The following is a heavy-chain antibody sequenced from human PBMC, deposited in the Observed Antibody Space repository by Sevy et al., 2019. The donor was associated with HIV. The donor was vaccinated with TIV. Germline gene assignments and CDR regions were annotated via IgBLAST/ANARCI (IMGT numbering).Heavy chain of an antibody. CDR2: IWYDGSNK. J-gene: IGHJ4*02. CDR1: GFTFSSYG. CDR3: AKDIAAAGDSIDY. Sequence: GGSLRLSCAASGFTFSSYGMHWVRQAPGKGLEWVAVIWYDGSNKYYADSVKGRFTISRDNSKNTLYLQMNILRAEDTAVYYCAKDIAAAGDSIDYWGQGTLVTVSS. V-gene: IGHV3-33*06. D-gene: IGHD6-13*01.